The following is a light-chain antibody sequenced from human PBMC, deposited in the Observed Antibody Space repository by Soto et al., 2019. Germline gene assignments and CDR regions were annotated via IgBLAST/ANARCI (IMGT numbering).Light chain of an antibody. CDR3: QQRSNWPPIP. Sequence: EIVLTHSPGTLSLSPGERATLCCRASQSVSSYLSWYQQKPGQAPRLLIYDASNRATAIPARFSGSGSGTDFTLTIDILEPEDFAVYYCQQRSNWPPIPFGQGTRLEI. CDR2: DAS. CDR1: QSVSSY. J-gene: IGKJ5*01. V-gene: IGKV3-11*01.